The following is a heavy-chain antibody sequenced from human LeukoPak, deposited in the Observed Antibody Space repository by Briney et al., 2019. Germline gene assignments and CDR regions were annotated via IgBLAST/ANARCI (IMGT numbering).Heavy chain of an antibody. V-gene: IGHV4-59*01. CDR1: GGSISSYY. J-gene: IGHJ4*02. D-gene: IGHD4-17*01. CDR3: ARVATTVTLFDY. CDR2: IYYSGST. Sequence: SETLSLTCTVSGGSISSYYWSWIRQPPGKGLEWIGYIYYSGSTNYNPSLKSRVTISVDTSKNQFSLKLSSVTTADKAVYYCARVATTVTLFDYWGQGTLVTVSS.